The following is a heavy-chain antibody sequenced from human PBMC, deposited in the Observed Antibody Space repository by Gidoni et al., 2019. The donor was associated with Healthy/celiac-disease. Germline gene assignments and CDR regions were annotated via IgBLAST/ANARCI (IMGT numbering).Heavy chain of an antibody. J-gene: IGHJ4*02. Sequence: EVQLVQSGAEVKKPGESLRISCKGSGYSFTSYWISWVRQMPGKGLEWMGRIDPSDSYTNYSPSFQGHVTISADKSISTAYLQWSSLKASDTAMYYCARMGGLTYSSSWSDFDYWGQGTLVTVSS. V-gene: IGHV5-10-1*01. CDR1: GYSFTSYW. CDR2: IDPSDSYT. D-gene: IGHD6-13*01. CDR3: ARMGGLTYSSSWSDFDY.